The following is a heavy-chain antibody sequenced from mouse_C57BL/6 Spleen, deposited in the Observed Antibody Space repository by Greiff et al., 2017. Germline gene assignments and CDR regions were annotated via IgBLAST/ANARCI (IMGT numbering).Heavy chain of an antibody. CDR2: IHPNSGST. V-gene: IGHV1-64*01. CDR3: ARLSYYYGSSPYFDD. D-gene: IGHD1-1*01. Sequence: QVQLQQPGAELVKPGASVKLSCKASGYTFTSYWMHWVKQRPGQGLEWIGMIHPNSGSTNYNEKFKSKATLTVDKSSSTAYMQLGSLTSEDSAVYYCARLSYYYGSSPYFDDWGQGTTLTVAS. CDR1: GYTFTSYW. J-gene: IGHJ2*01.